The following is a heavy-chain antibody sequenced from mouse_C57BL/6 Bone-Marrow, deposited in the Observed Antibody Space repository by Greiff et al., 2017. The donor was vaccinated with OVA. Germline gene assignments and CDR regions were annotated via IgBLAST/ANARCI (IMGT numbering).Heavy chain of an antibody. Sequence: EVKLEESGPGLVKPSQSLSLTCSVSGYSITSGYYWYWIRQFPGNKLEWLGYISYDGSNNYNPSLKNRIPITRDTSENQFFLKLNSVTTEDTATYYCEGDDYRFAYWGQGTLVTVAA. V-gene: IGHV3-6*01. J-gene: IGHJ3*01. CDR2: ISYDGSN. CDR3: EGDDYRFAY. D-gene: IGHD2-4*01. CDR1: GYSITSGYY.